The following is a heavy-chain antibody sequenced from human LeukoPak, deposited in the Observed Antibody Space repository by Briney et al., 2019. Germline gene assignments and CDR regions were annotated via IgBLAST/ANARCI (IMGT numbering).Heavy chain of an antibody. V-gene: IGHV3-21*01. CDR1: GFTFSSYS. CDR2: ISSSSSYI. J-gene: IGHJ5*02. Sequence: PGGSLRLSCAASGFTFSSYSMNWVRQAPGKGLEWVSSISSSSSYIYYADSVKGRFTISRDNAKNSLYLQMNSLRAEDTAVYYCARDLVPAAFSGDWFDPWGQGTLVTVSS. D-gene: IGHD2-2*01. CDR3: ARDLVPAAFSGDWFDP.